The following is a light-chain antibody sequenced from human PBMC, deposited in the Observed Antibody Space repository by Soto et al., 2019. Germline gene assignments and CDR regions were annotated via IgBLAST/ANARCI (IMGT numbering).Light chain of an antibody. CDR1: SSDVGSYNF. V-gene: IGLV2-23*01. Sequence: QSALTQPASVSGSPGQSITISCTGSSSDVGSYNFVSWHQQHPGKAPKLMIYEGSKRPSGVSNRFSGSKSGNTASLTISGLQAEDEADYYCCSYAGSSTGVFGGGTQLTVL. CDR3: CSYAGSSTGV. J-gene: IGLJ3*02. CDR2: EGS.